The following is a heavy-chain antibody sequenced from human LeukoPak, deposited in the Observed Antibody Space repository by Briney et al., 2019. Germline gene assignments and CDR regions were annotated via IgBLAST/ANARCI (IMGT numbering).Heavy chain of an antibody. D-gene: IGHD5/OR15-5a*01. CDR3: ARLRGWAAGDIDY. Sequence: PGGSLRLSCAASGFTFSIYAMSWVRQAPGKGLEWVSTISDSGGSTYYADSVKGRFTISRDNAKNTLYLQMNSLRAEDTAVYYCARLRGWAAGDIDYWGQGTLVTVSS. CDR2: ISDSGGST. CDR1: GFTFSIYA. V-gene: IGHV3-23*01. J-gene: IGHJ4*02.